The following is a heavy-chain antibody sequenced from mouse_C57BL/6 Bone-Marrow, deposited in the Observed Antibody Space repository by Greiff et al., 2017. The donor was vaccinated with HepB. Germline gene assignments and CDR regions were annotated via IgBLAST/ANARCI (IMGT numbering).Heavy chain of an antibody. D-gene: IGHD1-1*01. Sequence: VQLQQSGAELVRPGTSVKMSCKASGYTFTNYWIGWAKQRPGHGLEWIGDIYPGGGYTNYNEKFKGKATLTADKSSSTAYMQFSSLTSEDSAIYYCARSRYYGSSYAMGYWGQGTSVTVSS. J-gene: IGHJ4*01. CDR3: ARSRYYGSSYAMGY. CDR1: GYTFTNYW. V-gene: IGHV1-63*01. CDR2: IYPGGGYT.